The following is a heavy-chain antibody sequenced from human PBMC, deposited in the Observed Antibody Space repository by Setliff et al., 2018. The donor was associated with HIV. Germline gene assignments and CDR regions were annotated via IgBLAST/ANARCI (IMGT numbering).Heavy chain of an antibody. CDR2: SYPNSGGT. J-gene: IGHJ4*02. CDR3: AREIDNYDDSGRAY. CDR1: GYTFTDDY. V-gene: IGHV1-2*02. Sequence: GASVKVSCKASGYTFTDDYMHWVRQAPGQGLEWMGWSYPNSGGTNYAQKYQGRVTMTRDTSIRTVYMELSRLRSDDTAVYYCAREIDNYDDSGRAYWGQGTQVTVSS. D-gene: IGHD3-22*01.